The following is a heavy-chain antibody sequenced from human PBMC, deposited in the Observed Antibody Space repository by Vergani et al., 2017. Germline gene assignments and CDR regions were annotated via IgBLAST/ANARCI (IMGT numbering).Heavy chain of an antibody. CDR2: ISSNGGST. D-gene: IGHD1-26*01. CDR1: GFTFSSYA. CDR3: ARGSYSGSYYDYYGMDV. Sequence: EVQLVESGGGLVQPGGSLRLSCAASGFTFSSYAMHWVRQAPGKGLEYVSAISSNGGSTYYANSVKGRFTISRDNSKNTLYLQMGSLRAEDMAVYYCARGSYSGSYYDYYGMDVWGQGTTVTVSS. V-gene: IGHV3-64*01. J-gene: IGHJ6*02.